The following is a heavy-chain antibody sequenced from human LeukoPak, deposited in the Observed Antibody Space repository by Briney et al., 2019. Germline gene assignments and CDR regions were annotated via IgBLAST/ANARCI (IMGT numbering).Heavy chain of an antibody. D-gene: IGHD3-10*01. J-gene: IGHJ4*02. CDR2: ISGSGGST. Sequence: GGSLRLSCAASGFTFSSYAMSWVRQAPGQGLEWVSAISGSGGSTYYADSVTGRFTISRDNSKNTLYLQMNSLRAEDTAVYYCAAQITMVRGVIGYYFDYWGQGTLVTVSS. CDR3: AAQITMVRGVIGYYFDY. CDR1: GFTFSSYA. V-gene: IGHV3-23*01.